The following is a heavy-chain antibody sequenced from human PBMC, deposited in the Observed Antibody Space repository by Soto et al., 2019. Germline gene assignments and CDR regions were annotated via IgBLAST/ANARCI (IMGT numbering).Heavy chain of an antibody. CDR3: TRRYSGYDYY. Sequence: GGSLRLSCAASGFTFSSYAMSWVRQAPGKGLEWVSSISSSSAYIYYADSVKGRFTISRDNAKNSLFLQMSSLRAEDTAVYYYTRRYSGYDYYWGQGTLVTVSS. CDR2: ISSSSAYI. J-gene: IGHJ4*02. CDR1: GFTFSSYA. V-gene: IGHV3-21*01. D-gene: IGHD5-12*01.